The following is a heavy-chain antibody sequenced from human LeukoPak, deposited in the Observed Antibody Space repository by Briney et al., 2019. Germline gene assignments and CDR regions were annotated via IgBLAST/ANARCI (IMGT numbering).Heavy chain of an antibody. CDR2: ISGSGAST. V-gene: IGHV3-23*01. D-gene: IGHD3-10*01. CDR1: GFTFAIHA. Sequence: GGSLRLSCAASGFTFAIHAMTWVRQAPGKGLEWVSAISGSGASTHSADSVKGQFTISRDNSKNTLFLQMNSLRAEDTAIYYCAKDAYVSGRPLHTFDVWGQGTMVTVSS. CDR3: AKDAYVSGRPLHTFDV. J-gene: IGHJ3*01.